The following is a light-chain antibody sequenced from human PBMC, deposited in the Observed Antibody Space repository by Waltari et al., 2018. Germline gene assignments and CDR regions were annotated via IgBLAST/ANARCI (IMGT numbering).Light chain of an antibody. CDR3: QQRNSYPLT. CDR1: QSVSSTY. CDR2: GAS. Sequence: EIVLTQSPGTLSLSPGERATLSCRASQSVSSTYLTWYQQKPGQAPRLLIYGASIRATGIPDRFSGSGSGTDFTLTISRLEPEDFAVYYCQQRNSYPLTFGGGTKVEIK. V-gene: IGKV3D-20*02. J-gene: IGKJ4*01.